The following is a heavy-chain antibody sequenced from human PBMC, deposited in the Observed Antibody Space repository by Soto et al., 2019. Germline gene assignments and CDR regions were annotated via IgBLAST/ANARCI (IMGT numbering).Heavy chain of an antibody. V-gene: IGHV1-46*01. D-gene: IGHD3-22*01. CDR1: GYTFTSYY. CDR2: INPSGGST. Sequence: ASVKVSCKASGYTFTSYYMHSVRQAPGQRLEWMGIINPSGGSTSYAQKFQGRVTMTRDTSTSTVYMELSSLRSEDTAVYYCAGTFMIVGQAAQSGAFDIWGQGTMVTVSS. CDR3: AGTFMIVGQAAQSGAFDI. J-gene: IGHJ3*02.